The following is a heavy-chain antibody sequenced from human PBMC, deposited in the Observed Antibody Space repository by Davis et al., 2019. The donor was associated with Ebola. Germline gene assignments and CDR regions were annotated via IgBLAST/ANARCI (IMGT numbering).Heavy chain of an antibody. CDR3: ARDPKYSSRFDY. CDR2: ISSGSSTI. CDR1: GFTFSSYS. Sequence: PGGSLRLFCAASGFTFSSYSMNWVRQAPGKGLEWVSYISSGSSTIYYADSVKGRFTISRDNAKNSLYLQMSSLRDEDTAVYYCARDPKYSSRFDYWGQGTLVTVSS. D-gene: IGHD6-6*01. V-gene: IGHV3-48*02. J-gene: IGHJ4*02.